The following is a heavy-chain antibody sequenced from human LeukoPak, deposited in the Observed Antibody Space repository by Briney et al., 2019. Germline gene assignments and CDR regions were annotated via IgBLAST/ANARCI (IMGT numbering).Heavy chain of an antibody. CDR3: AKRMSTHYYDSSAYYS. CDR2: ISGDGSRT. Sequence: TGGSLRLSCAASGFTFSSYAMSWVRQAPGKGLEWVSAISGDGSRTYYADAVKGRFTISRDNSKNTLYLQMNSLRAEDTAVYHCAKRMSTHYYDSSAYYSWGQGTLVTVSS. D-gene: IGHD3-22*01. V-gene: IGHV3-23*01. CDR1: GFTFSSYA. J-gene: IGHJ4*02.